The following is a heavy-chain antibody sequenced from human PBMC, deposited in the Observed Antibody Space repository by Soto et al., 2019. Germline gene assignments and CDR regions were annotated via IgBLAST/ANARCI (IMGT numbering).Heavy chain of an antibody. Sequence: SVKVSCKASGDTFSDYTISWVRQAPGQGLEWMGGIVPIFGKPTYTQKFQGRVTITADESTTTAYMELSSLRSEDTATYYCARGKDGSDYYFDSWGQGTLVTVSS. CDR2: IVPIFGKP. D-gene: IGHD3-22*01. V-gene: IGHV1-69*13. J-gene: IGHJ4*02. CDR1: GDTFSDYT. CDR3: ARGKDGSDYYFDS.